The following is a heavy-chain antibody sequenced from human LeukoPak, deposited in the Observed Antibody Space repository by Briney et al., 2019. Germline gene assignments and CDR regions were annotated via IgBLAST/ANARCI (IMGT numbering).Heavy chain of an antibody. V-gene: IGHV3-30*18. CDR2: ISYDGSNK. J-gene: IGHJ6*02. CDR3: AKDRSSGWYGRDYYYYGMDV. CDR1: GFTFSSYG. D-gene: IGHD6-19*01. Sequence: PGRSLRLSCAASGFTFSSYGMHWVRQAPGKGLEWVAVISYDGSNKYYADSVEGRFTISRDNSKNTLYLQMNSLRAEDTAVYYCAKDRSSGWYGRDYYYYGMDVWGQGTTVTVSS.